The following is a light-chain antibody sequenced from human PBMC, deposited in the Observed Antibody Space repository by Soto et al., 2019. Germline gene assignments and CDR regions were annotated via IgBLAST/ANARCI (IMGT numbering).Light chain of an antibody. Sequence: QSVLTQPTSVSGSPGQSITISCTGNHNDIGTYDYVSWYQQHPGRAPRLLIHGVTARPSGISYRFSGSKSGNTASLTISGLQAEDEGDYYCTSFAPGRVYVFGSGTKVTVL. CDR3: TSFAPGRVYV. CDR2: GVT. J-gene: IGLJ1*01. CDR1: HNDIGTYDY. V-gene: IGLV2-14*03.